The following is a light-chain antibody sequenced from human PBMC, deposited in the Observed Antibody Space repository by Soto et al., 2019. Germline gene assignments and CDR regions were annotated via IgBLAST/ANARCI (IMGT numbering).Light chain of an antibody. CDR1: SSDVGGYNY. CDR3: SSYTSSSTLYV. CDR2: EVS. V-gene: IGLV2-14*01. J-gene: IGLJ1*01. Sequence: QSALTHPASVSGSPGQSITISCTGTSSDVGGYNYVSWYQQHPGKAPKLMIYEVSNRPSGVSNRFSGSKSGNTASLTISGLQAEDEDDYYCSSYTSSSTLYVLGSGTKVTVL.